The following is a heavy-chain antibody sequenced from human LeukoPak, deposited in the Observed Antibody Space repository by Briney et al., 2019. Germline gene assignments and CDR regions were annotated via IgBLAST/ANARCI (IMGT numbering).Heavy chain of an antibody. CDR2: MNPNSGNT. J-gene: IGHJ6*03. CDR1: GYTFTGYY. CDR3: ASSSGYYYYYYYMDV. Sequence: ASVKVSCKASGYTFTGYYMHWVRQAPGQGLEWMGWMNPNSGNTGYAQKFQGRVTMTRNTSISTAYMELSSLRSEDTAVYYCASSSGYYYYYYYMDVWGKGTTVTVSS. V-gene: IGHV1-8*02.